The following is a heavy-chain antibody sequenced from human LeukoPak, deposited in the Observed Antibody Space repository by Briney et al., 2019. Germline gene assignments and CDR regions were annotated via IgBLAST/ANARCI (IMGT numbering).Heavy chain of an antibody. V-gene: IGHV3-74*01. D-gene: IGHD6-13*01. CDR2: INTEVSGT. CDR3: ARDLSSSWYSLAY. Sequence: QSGGSLRLSCAASGFTLSDYWVHWVRQAPGKGLVWVSRINTEVSGTSYADSVKGRFTISRDNAKKSLYLEMNSLRDDDTALYYCARDLSSSWYSLAYWGQGTLVTVSS. CDR1: GFTLSDYW. J-gene: IGHJ4*02.